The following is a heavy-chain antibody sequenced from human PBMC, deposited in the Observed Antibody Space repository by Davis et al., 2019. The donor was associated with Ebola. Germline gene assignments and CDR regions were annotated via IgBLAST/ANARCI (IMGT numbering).Heavy chain of an antibody. V-gene: IGHV1-69*13. J-gene: IGHJ4*02. Sequence: SVKVSCKASGGTFSDYPISWVRQAPGQGLEWMGELTPLFATPSYSQKFQGRVTITADESTATAYMELSGLGSEDSAIYYCATAENSFGVVLRHYFESWGQGTLVTVSA. CDR2: LTPLFATP. CDR1: GGTFSDYP. CDR3: ATAENSFGVVLRHYFES. D-gene: IGHD3-3*01.